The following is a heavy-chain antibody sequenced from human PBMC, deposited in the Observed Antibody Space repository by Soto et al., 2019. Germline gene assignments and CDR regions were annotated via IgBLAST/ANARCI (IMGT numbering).Heavy chain of an antibody. Sequence: PSETLSLTCTVSGGSVSGGSYYWSWIRQPPGKGLEWIGYIYYSGSTNYNPSLKSRVTISVDTSKNQFSLKLSSVTAADTAVYYCARGNYYDSSGYYPHFDYWAQGTFVIVSS. CDR1: GGSVSGGSYY. J-gene: IGHJ4*01. V-gene: IGHV4-61*01. CDR2: IYYSGST. D-gene: IGHD3-22*01. CDR3: ARGNYYDSSGYYPHFDY.